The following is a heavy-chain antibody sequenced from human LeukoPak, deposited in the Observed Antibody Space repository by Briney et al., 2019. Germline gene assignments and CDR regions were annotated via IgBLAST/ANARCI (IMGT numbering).Heavy chain of an antibody. V-gene: IGHV3-33*06. Sequence: GGSLRLSCAASGFTFSSYGMHWVRQAPGKGLELVAVIWYDGSKKYHADSVKGRFTISRDNSKNTLYLQMNSLRAEDTAVYYCAKGGRNSGKDAFDIWGQGTMVTVSS. CDR2: IWYDGSKK. CDR3: AKGGRNSGKDAFDI. CDR1: GFTFSSYG. D-gene: IGHD4-23*01. J-gene: IGHJ3*02.